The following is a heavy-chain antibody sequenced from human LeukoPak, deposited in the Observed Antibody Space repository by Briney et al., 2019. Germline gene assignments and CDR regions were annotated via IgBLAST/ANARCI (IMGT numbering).Heavy chain of an antibody. Sequence: SETLSLTCTVSGGSISSYYWSWIRQPPGKGLEWIGYIYYSGSTNYNPSLKSRVTISVDTSKNQFSLKLSSVTAADTAVYYCARSAFGAPFDYWGQGTLVTVSS. CDR2: IYYSGST. J-gene: IGHJ4*02. CDR1: GGSISSYY. V-gene: IGHV4-59*01. D-gene: IGHD3-10*01. CDR3: ARSAFGAPFDY.